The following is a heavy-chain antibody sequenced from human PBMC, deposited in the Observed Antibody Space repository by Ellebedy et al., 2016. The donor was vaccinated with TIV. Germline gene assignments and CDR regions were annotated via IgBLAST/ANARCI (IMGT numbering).Heavy chain of an antibody. V-gene: IGHV7-4-1*01. CDR2: INTNTGNP. CDR3: ARGAAAGFFWYFDL. D-gene: IGHD6-13*01. CDR1: GYTFTSYA. Sequence: AASVKVSCKASGYTFTSYAMNWVRQAPGQGLEWMRWINTNTGNPTYAQGFTGRFVFSLDTSVSTAYLQIRSLKAEDTAVYYCARGAAAGFFWYFDLWGRGTLVTVSS. J-gene: IGHJ2*01.